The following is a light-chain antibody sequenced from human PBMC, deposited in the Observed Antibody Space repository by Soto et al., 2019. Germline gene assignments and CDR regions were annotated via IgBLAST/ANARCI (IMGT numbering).Light chain of an antibody. J-gene: IGKJ5*01. CDR1: QSFRGL. V-gene: IGKV3-11*01. CDR3: QQRHMWPIT. CDR2: DAY. Sequence: EIVMTQSPDTLSVSPGERATLSCRASQSFRGLLAWYQQKPGQAPRLLIYDAYNRATGIPPRFSGSGSGTDFTLTISSLEPEDSAVYYCQQRHMWPITFGQGTRLEIK.